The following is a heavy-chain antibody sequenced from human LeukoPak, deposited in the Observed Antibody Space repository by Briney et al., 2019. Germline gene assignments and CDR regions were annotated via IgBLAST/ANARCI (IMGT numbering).Heavy chain of an antibody. CDR3: RWYSSGWYPFGMDV. V-gene: IGHV3-13*01. CDR1: GFTFSSYD. CDR2: IGTAGDT. Sequence: GGSLRLSCAASGFTFSSYDMHWVRQATGKGLEWVSAIGTAGDTYYPGSVKGRFTISRENAKNSLYLQMNSLRAGDTAVYYPRWYSSGWYPFGMDVWGQGTTVTVSS. J-gene: IGHJ6*02. D-gene: IGHD6-19*01.